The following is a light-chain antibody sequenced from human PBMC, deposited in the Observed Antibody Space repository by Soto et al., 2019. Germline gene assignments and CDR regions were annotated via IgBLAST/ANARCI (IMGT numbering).Light chain of an antibody. V-gene: IGKV1-5*01. CDR3: QQYISYPYT. CDR1: QITNTW. Sequence: DIQMTQFPSTLSASVGDRVTITCRASQITNTWLAWYQQKPGTAPKLLIYDASSLEGGVPSRFSASGSGTEFTLTISSLQPDDLATYYCQQYISYPYTFGQGTKVEIK. J-gene: IGKJ2*01. CDR2: DAS.